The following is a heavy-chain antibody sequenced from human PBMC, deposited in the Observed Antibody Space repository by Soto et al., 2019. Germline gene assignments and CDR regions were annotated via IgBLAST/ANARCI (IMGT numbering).Heavy chain of an antibody. D-gene: IGHD3-16*01. CDR2: ISSSSSTI. Sequence: GGSLRLSCAASGFTFSSYSMNWVRQAPGKGLEWVSYISSSSSTIYYADSVKGRFTISRDNAKNSLYLQMNSLRAEDKAWYYLGGRGQGDAFDNWGQGKKVTVSS. CDR3: GGRGQGDAFDN. V-gene: IGHV3-48*01. CDR1: GFTFSSYS. J-gene: IGHJ3*02.